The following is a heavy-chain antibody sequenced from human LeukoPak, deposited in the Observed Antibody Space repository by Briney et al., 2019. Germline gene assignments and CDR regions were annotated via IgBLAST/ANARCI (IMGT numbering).Heavy chain of an antibody. D-gene: IGHD3-10*01. CDR3: ARALGFGAYDY. CDR2: ILSSSSYI. Sequence: GGSLRLSCAASGFTLSSYSMNWVRQAPGRGLEWVSFILSSSSYIYYADSVKGRFTISRDNAKNSLYLQMNSLRAEDTAVYYCARALGFGAYDYWGQGTLVTVSS. CDR1: GFTLSSYS. J-gene: IGHJ4*02. V-gene: IGHV3-21*01.